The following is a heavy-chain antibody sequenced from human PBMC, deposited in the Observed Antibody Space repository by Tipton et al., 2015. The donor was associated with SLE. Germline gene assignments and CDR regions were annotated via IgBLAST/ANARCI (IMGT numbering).Heavy chain of an antibody. CDR2: LFHSGST. D-gene: IGHD2-21*01. J-gene: IGHJ4*02. CDR3: ARSFYSFDY. V-gene: IGHV4-38-2*02. Sequence: TLSLTCTVSGSSISSGYYWGWIRQPPGKGREWIGSLFHSGSTYYNPSLKSRVTISLDTSNNQFSLKLNSVTAADTAVYYCARSFYSFDYWGQGTLVTVSS. CDR1: GSSISSGYY.